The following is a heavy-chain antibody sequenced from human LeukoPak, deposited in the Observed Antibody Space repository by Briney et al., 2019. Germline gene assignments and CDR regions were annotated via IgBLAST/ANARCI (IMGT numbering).Heavy chain of an antibody. Sequence: SETLSLTCTVSGGSISSSSYYWGWIRQPPGKGLEWIGSIYHSGSTYYNPSLKSRVTISVDTSKNQFSLRLSSVTAADTAVYYCARHRLDGYFDYWGQGTLVTVSS. D-gene: IGHD5-24*01. CDR3: ARHRLDGYFDY. CDR1: GGSISSSSYY. V-gene: IGHV4-39*01. CDR2: IYHSGST. J-gene: IGHJ4*02.